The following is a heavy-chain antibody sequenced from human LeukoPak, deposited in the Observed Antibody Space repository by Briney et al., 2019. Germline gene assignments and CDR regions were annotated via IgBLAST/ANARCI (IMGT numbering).Heavy chain of an antibody. V-gene: IGHV3-21*01. CDR3: AKVRSGEEDG. J-gene: IGHJ4*02. CDR2: ISSSSSYI. Sequence: GGSLRLSCAASGFTFSSYSMNWVRQAPGKGLEWVSSISSSSSYIYYADSVKGRFTISRDNSKNTLYLQMNSLRAEDTAVYYCAKVRSGEEDGWGQGTLVTVSS. D-gene: IGHD2-15*01. CDR1: GFTFSSYS.